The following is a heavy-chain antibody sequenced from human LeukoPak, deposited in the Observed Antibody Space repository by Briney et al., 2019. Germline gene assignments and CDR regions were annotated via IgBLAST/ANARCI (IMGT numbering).Heavy chain of an antibody. CDR3: AFRVVSDAFDI. J-gene: IGHJ3*02. V-gene: IGHV4-39*07. Sequence: SETLSLTCTVSGGSIINNNYYWGWIRQPPGKGLEWIGSIYYSGSTYYNPSLKSRVTISVDTSKNQFSLKLSSVTAADTAVYYCAFRVVSDAFDIWGQGTMVTVSS. D-gene: IGHD2-15*01. CDR1: GGSIINNNYY. CDR2: IYYSGST.